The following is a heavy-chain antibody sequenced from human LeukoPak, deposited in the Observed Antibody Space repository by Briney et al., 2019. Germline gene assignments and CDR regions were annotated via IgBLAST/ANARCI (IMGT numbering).Heavy chain of an antibody. CDR2: MNPNSGNT. D-gene: IGHD4-17*01. CDR1: GYTFTSYD. CDR3: ARALPRKRTMTTVTNYGMDV. V-gene: IGHV1-8*01. J-gene: IGHJ6*02. Sequence: ASVKVSCKASGYTFTSYDINWVRQATGQGLEWMGWMNPNSGNTGYAQKFQGRVTMTRNTSISTAYMELSSLRSEDTAVYYCARALPRKRTMTTVTNYGMDVWGQGTTVTVSS.